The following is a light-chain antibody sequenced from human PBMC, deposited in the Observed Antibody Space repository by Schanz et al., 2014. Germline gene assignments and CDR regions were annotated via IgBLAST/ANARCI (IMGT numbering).Light chain of an antibody. Sequence: QSALTQPASVSGSPGQSITISCTGTSSDVGGYNSVSWYQQHPGKAPKLMIYDVSDRPSGVSNRFSGSKSGNTASLTISGVQPEQGAGYDCSGYTLSSGHRLFCGRTNLTLL. J-gene: IGLJ3*02. CDR1: SSDVGGYNS. V-gene: IGLV2-14*03. CDR2: DVS. CDR3: SGYTLSSGHRL.